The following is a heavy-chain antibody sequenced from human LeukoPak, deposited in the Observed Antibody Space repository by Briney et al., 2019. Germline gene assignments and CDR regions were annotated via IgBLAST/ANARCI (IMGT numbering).Heavy chain of an antibody. D-gene: IGHD6-13*01. CDR3: ARGRVSVYSGSWYYGN. J-gene: IGHJ4*02. Sequence: GGSLRLSCAASGFTVSNNYMSWVRQAPGKGLEWVSVIYSGGSTYYADSVKGRFTISRDNSKNTLYLQMNSLRAEDTALYYCARGRVSVYSGSWYYGNWGQGTLVTVSS. V-gene: IGHV3-66*01. CDR2: IYSGGST. CDR1: GFTVSNNY.